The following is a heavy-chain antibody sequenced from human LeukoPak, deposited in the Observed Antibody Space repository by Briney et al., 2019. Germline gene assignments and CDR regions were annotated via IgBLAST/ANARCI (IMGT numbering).Heavy chain of an antibody. Sequence: SETLSLTCPVSGGSISSSSYYWGWIRQPPGKGLEWIGSIYYSGSTYYNPSLKSRVTISVDTSKNQFSLKLSSVTAADTAVYYCAREGYFQAFDIWGQGTMVTVSS. CDR3: AREGYFQAFDI. CDR2: IYYSGST. V-gene: IGHV4-39*07. D-gene: IGHD3-22*01. CDR1: GGSISSSSYY. J-gene: IGHJ3*02.